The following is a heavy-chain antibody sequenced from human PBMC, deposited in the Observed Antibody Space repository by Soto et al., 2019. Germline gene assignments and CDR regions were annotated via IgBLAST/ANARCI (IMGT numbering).Heavy chain of an antibody. CDR1: GYTFTSYY. CDR3: ARATLITYYYDSSGYYLDYFDY. J-gene: IGHJ4*02. CDR2: INPSGGST. V-gene: IGHV1-46*01. Sequence: VASVKVSCKASGYTFTSYYMHWVRQAPGQGLEWMGIINPSGGSTSYAQKFQGRVTTTRDTSTSTVYMELSSLRSEDTAVYYCARATLITYYYDSSGYYLDYFDYWGQGTLVTVSS. D-gene: IGHD3-22*01.